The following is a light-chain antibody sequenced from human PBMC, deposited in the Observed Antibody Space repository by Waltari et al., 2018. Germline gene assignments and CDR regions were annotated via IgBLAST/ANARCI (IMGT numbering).Light chain of an antibody. Sequence: DIVMTQTPLSLSVTPGQPASISCKSSQSLLHSDGRTYLYWYLQKSGQSPQLLIYEVSGRFSGVPDRFSGSGSGTDFTLKISRVEAEDVGVYYCMQGAYLPLTFGGGTKVEIK. CDR1: QSLLHSDGRTY. V-gene: IGKV2-29*03. CDR2: EVS. J-gene: IGKJ4*01. CDR3: MQGAYLPLT.